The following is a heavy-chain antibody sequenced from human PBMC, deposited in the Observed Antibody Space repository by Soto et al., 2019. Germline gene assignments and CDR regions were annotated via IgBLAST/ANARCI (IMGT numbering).Heavy chain of an antibody. J-gene: IGHJ5*02. Sequence: ASVKVSCKASGYTFTSYAMHWVRQAPGQRLEWMGWINAGNGNTKYSQKFQGRVTITRDTSASTAYMELRSPRSDDTAMYYCARGVSIDYNWFDPWGQGTLVTVSS. CDR2: INAGNGNT. D-gene: IGHD3-9*01. CDR3: ARGVSIDYNWFDP. V-gene: IGHV1-3*01. CDR1: GYTFTSYA.